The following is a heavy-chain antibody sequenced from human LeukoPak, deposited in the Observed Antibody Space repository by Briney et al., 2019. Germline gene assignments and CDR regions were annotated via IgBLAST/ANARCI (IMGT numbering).Heavy chain of an antibody. D-gene: IGHD5-24*01. J-gene: IGHJ4*02. CDR2: IYPGDSDT. V-gene: IGHV5-51*01. CDR1: GYSFTNYW. CDR3: ASYNRGYFDY. Sequence: GESLKISCKASGYSFTNYWIGWVRHMPGKGLEWMGIIYPGDSDTRYSPSFQGQVTISADKSITTAYLQWSSLKASDTAMYYCASYNRGYFDYWGQGTLVTVSS.